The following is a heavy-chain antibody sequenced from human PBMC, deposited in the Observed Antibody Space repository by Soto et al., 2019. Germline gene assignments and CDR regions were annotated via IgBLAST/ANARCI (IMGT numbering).Heavy chain of an antibody. CDR2: IYHNGSV. J-gene: IGHJ6*02. CDR3: ARTFDYYGMDG. Sequence: LSLTCAVSGYSIASGNYWSWNRQSPGKGLEWIGSIYHNGSVYYNPSLNGRVALSMDTSKNHFSLKLTSLTAADTAVYDCARTFDYYGMDGWGQGTTVT. CDR1: GYSIASGNY. V-gene: IGHV4-38-2*01.